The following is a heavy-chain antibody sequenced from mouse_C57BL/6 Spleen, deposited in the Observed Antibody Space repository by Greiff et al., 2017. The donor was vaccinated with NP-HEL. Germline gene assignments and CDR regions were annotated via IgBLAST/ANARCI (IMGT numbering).Heavy chain of an antibody. CDR2: IRNKANGYTT. J-gene: IGHJ2*01. CDR3: ARSLYYYGSTFDY. Sequence: EVQLVESGGGLVQPGGSLSLSCAASGFTFTDYYMSWVRQPPGKALEWLGFIRNKANGYTTEYSASVKGRFTISRDNSQSILYLQMNALRAEDSATYYCARSLYYYGSTFDYWGQGTTLTVSS. D-gene: IGHD1-1*01. V-gene: IGHV7-3*01. CDR1: GFTFTDYY.